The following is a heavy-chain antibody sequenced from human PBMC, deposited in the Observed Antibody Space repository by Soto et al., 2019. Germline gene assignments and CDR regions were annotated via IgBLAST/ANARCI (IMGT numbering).Heavy chain of an antibody. D-gene: IGHD1-26*01. CDR3: AKDGGTDYYYYMDV. J-gene: IGHJ6*03. Sequence: EVQLLESGGDLVQPGGSLRLSCAASGFTFSSYAMSWVRQPPGKGLEWVSALSGGGSYTYYADSVKGRFTISRDNSKNTLYLQMNSLRAEDTAVYYCAKDGGTDYYYYMDVWGKGTTVTVSS. CDR2: LSGGGSYT. CDR1: GFTFSSYA. V-gene: IGHV3-23*01.